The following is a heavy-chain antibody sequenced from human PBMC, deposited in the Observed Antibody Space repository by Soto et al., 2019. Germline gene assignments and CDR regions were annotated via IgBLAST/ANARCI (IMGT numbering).Heavy chain of an antibody. D-gene: IGHD3-10*01. CDR1: GGSISSGGYY. CDR3: AREAAYGSGSYET. V-gene: IGHV4-31*03. CDR2: IYYSGST. Sequence: QEQLQESGPGLVKPSQTLSLTCTVSGGSISSGGYYWSRIRQHPGKGLEWIGYIYYSGSTYYNPSLKSRVTISVDRSKNQFSLKLSSVTAADTAVYYCAREAAYGSGSYETWGQGTLVTVSS. J-gene: IGHJ5*02.